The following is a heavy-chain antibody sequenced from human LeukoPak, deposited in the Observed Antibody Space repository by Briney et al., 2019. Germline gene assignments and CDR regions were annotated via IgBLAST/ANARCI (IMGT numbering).Heavy chain of an antibody. D-gene: IGHD3-22*01. CDR1: GFTFSSFG. J-gene: IGHJ4*02. Sequence: GGSLRLSCAASGFTFSSFGMNWVRQAPGKGLEWVSSISSSSSYIYYADSVKGQFTISRDNAKNSLYLQMNSLRAEDTAVYYCTRYYYDSSGWDYWGQGTLVTVSS. CDR2: ISSSSSYI. CDR3: TRYYYDSSGWDY. V-gene: IGHV3-21*01.